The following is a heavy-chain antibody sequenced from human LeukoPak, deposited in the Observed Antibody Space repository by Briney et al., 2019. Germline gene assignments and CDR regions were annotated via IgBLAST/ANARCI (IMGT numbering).Heavy chain of an antibody. CDR1: GFTFSSYG. Sequence: GGSLRLSCAASGFTFSSYGMHWVRQAPGKGLEWVAVIWYDGSNKYYADSVKGRFTISRDNSKNTLYLQMNSLRAEDTAVYYCAKAIYYDSSGHFDYWGQGTLVTVSS. CDR3: AKAIYYDSSGHFDY. V-gene: IGHV3-33*06. D-gene: IGHD3-22*01. J-gene: IGHJ4*02. CDR2: IWYDGSNK.